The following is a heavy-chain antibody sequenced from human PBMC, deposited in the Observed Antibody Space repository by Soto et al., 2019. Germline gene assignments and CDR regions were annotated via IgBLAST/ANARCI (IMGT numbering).Heavy chain of an antibody. CDR1: GGTFSSYA. D-gene: IGHD2-15*01. J-gene: IGHJ4*02. CDR2: IIPIFGTA. V-gene: IGHV1-69*13. CDR3: ARSASRAAFVEHRYFDY. Sequence: GASVKVSCKASGGTFSSYAISWVRQAPGQGLERMGGIIPIFGTANYAQKFQGRVTITADESTSTAYMELSSLRSEDTAVYYCARSASRAAFVEHRYFDYWGQGTLVTVSS.